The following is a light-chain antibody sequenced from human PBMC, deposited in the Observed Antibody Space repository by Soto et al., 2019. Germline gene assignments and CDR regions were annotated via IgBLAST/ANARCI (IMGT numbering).Light chain of an antibody. CDR3: NSYTSKSTGV. J-gene: IGLJ1*01. CDR1: SSDVGGYNY. Sequence: QSALTQPASVSGSPGQSITISCTGTSSDVGGYNYVSWYQQHPGKAPKLIIYELINRPSGVSNRFSGYKSGNTASLTISGLQAEDEADYYCNSYTSKSTGVFGTGTKLTVL. CDR2: ELI. V-gene: IGLV2-14*01.